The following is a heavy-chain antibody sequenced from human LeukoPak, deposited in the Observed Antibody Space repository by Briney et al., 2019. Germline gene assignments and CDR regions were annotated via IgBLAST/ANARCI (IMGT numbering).Heavy chain of an antibody. Sequence: GGSLRLSCTASGFTFGDYAMSWGRQAPGKGLEWVAYISSNSANINYADSVRGRFTISRDNAKNTLNLQMNSLRAEDTAVYYCARDLGQYYDTSDNWFDPWGQGTLVTVSS. D-gene: IGHD3-22*01. V-gene: IGHV3-21*01. CDR1: GFTFGDYA. J-gene: IGHJ5*02. CDR3: ARDLGQYYDTSDNWFDP. CDR2: ISSNSANI.